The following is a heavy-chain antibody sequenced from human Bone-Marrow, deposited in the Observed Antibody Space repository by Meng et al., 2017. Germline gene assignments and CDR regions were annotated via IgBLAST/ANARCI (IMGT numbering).Heavy chain of an antibody. J-gene: IGHJ4*02. D-gene: IGHD6-13*01. V-gene: IGHV1-2*06. CDR1: GYTYAAYW. Sequence: VERVQSGPGEKKPGDSVKLSCKPSGYTYAAYWIHWLRQAPGQGLEWMGRIDPNNDHTQYAQNFQGRVTMSSDTSISTVYMELNGLRSDDTAVYYCARDEDISAAGKLFGDYWGQGTLVTVSS. CDR2: IDPNNDHT. CDR3: ARDEDISAAGKLFGDY.